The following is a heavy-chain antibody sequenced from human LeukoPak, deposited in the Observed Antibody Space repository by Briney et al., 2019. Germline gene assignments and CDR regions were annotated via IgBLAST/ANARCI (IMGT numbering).Heavy chain of an antibody. V-gene: IGHV4-34*01. CDR3: ARGEGAYGGNSVTSFDY. Sequence: SETLSLTCAVYGGSFSGYYWSWIRQPPGKGLEWIGEINHSGSTNYNPSLKSRVTISVDTSKNQFSLKLSSVTAADTAVYYCARGEGAYGGNSVTSFDYWGQGTLVTVSS. J-gene: IGHJ4*02. CDR2: INHSGST. D-gene: IGHD4-23*01. CDR1: GGSFSGYY.